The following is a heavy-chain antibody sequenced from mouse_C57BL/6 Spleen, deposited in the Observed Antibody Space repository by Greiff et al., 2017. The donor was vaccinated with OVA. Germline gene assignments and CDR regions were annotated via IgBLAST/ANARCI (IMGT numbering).Heavy chain of an antibody. CDR3: AREGHYYGSSYDYFDY. J-gene: IGHJ2*01. V-gene: IGHV5-4*01. CDR1: GFTFSSYA. Sequence: EVQRVESGGGLVKPGGSLKLSCAASGFTFSSYAMSWVRQTPEKRLEWVATISDGGSYTYYPDNVKGRFTISRDNAKNNLYLQMSHLKSEDTAMYYCAREGHYYGSSYDYFDYWGQGTTLTVSS. D-gene: IGHD1-1*01. CDR2: ISDGGSYT.